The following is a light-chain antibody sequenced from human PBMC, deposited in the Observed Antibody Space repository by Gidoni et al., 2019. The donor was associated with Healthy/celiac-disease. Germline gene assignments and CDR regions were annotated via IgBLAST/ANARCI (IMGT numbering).Light chain of an antibody. V-gene: IGKV3-15*01. CDR3: QQYNNWPPIT. Sequence: ELVMTQSPATLSVSPGERATLSCRSSQSVSSNLAWYQQKPGQAPRLLIYGASTRATGIPARFSGSGSGTEFTLTISSLQSEDFAVYYGQQYNNWPPITFGQGTRLEIK. J-gene: IGKJ5*01. CDR1: QSVSSN. CDR2: GAS.